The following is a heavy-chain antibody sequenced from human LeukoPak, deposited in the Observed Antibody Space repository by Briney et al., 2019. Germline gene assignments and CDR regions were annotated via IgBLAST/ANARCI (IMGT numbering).Heavy chain of an antibody. Sequence: VASVKVSCKASGYTFTGYYMHWVRQAPGQGLEWMGIINPSGGSTSYAQKFQGRVTMTRDMSTSTVYMELSSLRSEDTAVYYCARVNLVGAILLALDYWGQGTLVTVSS. J-gene: IGHJ4*02. CDR2: INPSGGST. CDR1: GYTFTGYY. CDR3: ARVNLVGAILLALDY. V-gene: IGHV1-46*01. D-gene: IGHD1-26*01.